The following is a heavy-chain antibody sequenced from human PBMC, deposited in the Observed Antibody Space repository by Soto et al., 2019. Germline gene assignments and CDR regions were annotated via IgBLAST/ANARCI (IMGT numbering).Heavy chain of an antibody. Sequence: SETLSLTCTVSGGSISSSSYYWGWIRQPPGKGLEWIGYIYYSGSTNYNPSLKSRVTISVDTSKNQFSLRLSSMTAADTAVYYCARDRKYRRDGTCWGNWFDPWGQGTLVTVSS. J-gene: IGHJ5*02. D-gene: IGHD2-15*01. CDR3: ARDRKYRRDGTCWGNWFDP. V-gene: IGHV4-61*01. CDR2: IYYSGST. CDR1: GGSISSSSYY.